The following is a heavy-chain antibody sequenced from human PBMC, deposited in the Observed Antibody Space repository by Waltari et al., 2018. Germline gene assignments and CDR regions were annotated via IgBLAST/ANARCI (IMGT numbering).Heavy chain of an antibody. D-gene: IGHD2-15*01. V-gene: IGHV4-59*12. CDR3: ARGQSVAFDY. CDR1: GGSISSYY. CDR2: IYYSGST. Sequence: QVQLQESGPGLVKPSETLSLTCTVSGGSISSYYWSWIRQPPGKGLEWIGYIYYSGSTNYNPSLKSRVTISVDTSKNQFSLKLSSVTAADTAVYYCARGQSVAFDYWGQGTLVTVSS. J-gene: IGHJ4*02.